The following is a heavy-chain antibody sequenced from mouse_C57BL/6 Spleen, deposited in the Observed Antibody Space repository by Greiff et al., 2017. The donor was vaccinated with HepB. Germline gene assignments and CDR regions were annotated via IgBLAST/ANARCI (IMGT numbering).Heavy chain of an antibody. CDR3: ARPYDYDEGYYFDY. J-gene: IGHJ2*01. V-gene: IGHV5-6*01. CDR2: ISSGGSYT. CDR1: GFTFSSYG. Sequence: EVMLVESGGDLVKPGGSLKLSCAASGFTFSSYGMSWVRQTPDKRLEWVATISSGGSYTYYPDSVKGRFTISRDNAKNTLYLQMSSLKSEDTAMYYCARPYDYDEGYYFDYWGQGTTLTVSS. D-gene: IGHD2-4*01.